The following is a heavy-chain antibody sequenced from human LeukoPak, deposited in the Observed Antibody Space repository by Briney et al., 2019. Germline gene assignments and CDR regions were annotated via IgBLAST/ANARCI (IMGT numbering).Heavy chain of an antibody. Sequence: SETLSLTCTVSGGSISGYYWTWIRQPPGKGLEWIGYIYYSGSTNYNPSLKSRVTISLDTSKNQFSLKLSSVTAADTAVYYCARDASSGTAAHFDYWGQGTLVTVSS. D-gene: IGHD3-3*01. CDR3: ARDASSGTAAHFDY. CDR2: IYYSGST. J-gene: IGHJ4*02. CDR1: GGSISGYY. V-gene: IGHV4-59*01.